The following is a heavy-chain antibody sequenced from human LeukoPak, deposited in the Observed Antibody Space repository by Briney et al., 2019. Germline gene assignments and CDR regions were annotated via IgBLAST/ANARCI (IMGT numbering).Heavy chain of an antibody. J-gene: IGHJ4*02. D-gene: IGHD2-15*01. CDR2: ISYDGSNK. V-gene: IGHV3-30*18. CDR1: GFTFSSYG. Sequence: GGSLGLSCAASGFTFSSYGMHWVRQAPGKGLEWVAVISYDGSNKYYADSVKGRFTISRDNSKNTLYLQMNSLRAEDTAVYYCAKDQSPEGDFCRSGGSCYRDYWGQGTLVTVSS. CDR3: AKDQSPEGDFCRSGGSCYRDY.